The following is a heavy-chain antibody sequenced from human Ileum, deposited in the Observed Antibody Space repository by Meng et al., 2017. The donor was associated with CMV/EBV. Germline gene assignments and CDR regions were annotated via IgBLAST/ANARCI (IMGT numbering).Heavy chain of an antibody. CDR3: ARDIFTFGGVIDSSLDP. Sequence: GGSLRLSCAASGFTFNHYGMHWVRQAPGKGLEWVTFIRYDETGKSYADSVKGRFTIARDNSQNILFLQMNSLRPEDKAVYYCARDIFTFGGVIDSSLDPWGQGTLVTVSS. V-gene: IGHV3-30*02. CDR1: GFTFNHYG. CDR2: IRYDETGK. D-gene: IGHD3-16*02. J-gene: IGHJ5*02.